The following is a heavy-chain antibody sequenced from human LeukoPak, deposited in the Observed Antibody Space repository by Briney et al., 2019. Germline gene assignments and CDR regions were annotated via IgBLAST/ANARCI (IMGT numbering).Heavy chain of an antibody. Sequence: PGGPLRPSCAASGLTVSSSYMSWVRQAPGKGLEWVSIIYNDGSTYYADSMKGRFTISRDNSKNTLYLQVNSLRAEDTAMYYCARNILFAFDIWGQGTMVTVSS. CDR2: IYNDGST. V-gene: IGHV3-53*01. CDR1: GLTVSSSY. CDR3: ARNILFAFDI. J-gene: IGHJ3*02.